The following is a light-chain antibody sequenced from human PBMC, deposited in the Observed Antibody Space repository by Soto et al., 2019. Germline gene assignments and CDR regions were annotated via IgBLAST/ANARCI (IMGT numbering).Light chain of an antibody. V-gene: IGKV1-6*01. CDR1: QDIRSD. J-gene: IGKJ4*01. CDR3: QQRSNWPLT. Sequence: AIQMTQFPSSLSASVGDRVTITCRASQDIRSDLGWYQQRPGKAPNLLIYAASSLQSGVPSRFSGSGAGTDFTLTISSLQPEDFAVYYCQQRSNWPLTFGGGTKVEIK. CDR2: AAS.